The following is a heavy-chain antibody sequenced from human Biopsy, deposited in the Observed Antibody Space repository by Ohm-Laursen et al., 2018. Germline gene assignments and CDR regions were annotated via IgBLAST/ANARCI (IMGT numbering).Heavy chain of an antibody. CDR3: ARDDDTTGHYMILNH. CDR1: AFPFSYYG. Sequence: SLRLSCSASAFPFSYYGLHWFRQAPGMGLQWVAVMWSDGINKNYADSVKGRFTVSRDNSNNVLYLQMSSLRDEDSAVYYCARDDDTTGHYMILNHWGQGTLVTVSS. V-gene: IGHV3-33*01. CDR2: MWSDGINK. D-gene: IGHD3-9*01. J-gene: IGHJ5*02.